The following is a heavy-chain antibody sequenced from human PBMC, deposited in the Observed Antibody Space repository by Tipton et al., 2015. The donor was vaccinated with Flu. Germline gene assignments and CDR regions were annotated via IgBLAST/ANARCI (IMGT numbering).Heavy chain of an antibody. D-gene: IGHD5-18*01. CDR2: IYYSGST. J-gene: IGHJ6*02. CDR1: GGSISSYY. CDR3: AQSTPERGYSYGYVRNGMDV. V-gene: IGHV4-59*01. Sequence: TLSLTCTVSGGSISSYYWSWIRQPPGKGLEWIGYIYYSGSTNYNPSLKSRVTISVDTSKNQFSLKLSSVTAADTAVYYCAQSTPERGYSYGYVRNGMDVWGQGTTVTVSS.